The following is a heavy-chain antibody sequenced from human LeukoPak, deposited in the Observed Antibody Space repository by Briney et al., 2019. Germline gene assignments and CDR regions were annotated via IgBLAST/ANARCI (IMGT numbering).Heavy chain of an antibody. V-gene: IGHV1-24*01. CDR2: FPPENDAP. D-gene: IGHD3/OR15-3a*01. J-gene: IGHJ4*02. CDR1: ENRLTQLP. CDR3: ATLLDSFWSGHSVPPEDY. Sequence: ASVRVSCKLSENRLTQLPMHWVRQAPGEGLEWVGGFPPENDAPIYAQKFQGRVAMTTDTSSDTAYLELRSLRSDDTAVYFCATLLDSFWSGHSVPPEDYWGQGTLVTVSS.